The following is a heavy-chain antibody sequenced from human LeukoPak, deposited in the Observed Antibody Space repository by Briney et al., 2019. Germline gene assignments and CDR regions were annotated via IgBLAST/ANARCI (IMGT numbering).Heavy chain of an antibody. CDR2: IYYSGNS. CDR1: GASISSYD. J-gene: IGHJ4*02. D-gene: IGHD5-24*01. V-gene: IGHV4-59*01. CDR3: ASRRHGYSTFDY. Sequence: SKTLSLTCTVSGASISSYDWSWIRQPPGKGLEWIGNIYYSGNSNYNPSLKSRVTISLDTSKNQFSLKLSSVTAADTAVYYCASRRHGYSTFDYWGQGTLVTVSS.